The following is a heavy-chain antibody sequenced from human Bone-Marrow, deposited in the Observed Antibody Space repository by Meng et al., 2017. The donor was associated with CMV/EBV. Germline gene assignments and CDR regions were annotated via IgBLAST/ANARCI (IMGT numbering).Heavy chain of an antibody. CDR1: GGSFSGYY. Sequence: GPLRLSCAVYGGSFSGYYWSWIRQPPGKGLEWIGEINHSGSTNYNPSLKSRVTISVDTSKNQFSLKLSSVTAADTAVYYCARGRAVGAVLDYWGQGTLVTVSS. D-gene: IGHD1-26*01. V-gene: IGHV4-34*01. CDR3: ARGRAVGAVLDY. J-gene: IGHJ4*02. CDR2: INHSGST.